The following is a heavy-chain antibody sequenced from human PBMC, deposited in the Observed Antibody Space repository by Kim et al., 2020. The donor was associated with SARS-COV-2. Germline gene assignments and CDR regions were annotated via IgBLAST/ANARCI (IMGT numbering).Heavy chain of an antibody. V-gene: IGHV4-30-4*01. CDR1: GGSISSGDYY. D-gene: IGHD3-3*01. Sequence: SETLSLTCTVSGGSISSGDYYWSWIRQPPGKGLEWIGYIYYSGSTYYNPSLKSRVTISVDTSKNQFSLKLSSVTAADTAVYYCANHDFWSGYYGYFQHWGQGTPVTVSS. CDR3: ANHDFWSGYYGYFQH. J-gene: IGHJ1*01. CDR2: IYYSGST.